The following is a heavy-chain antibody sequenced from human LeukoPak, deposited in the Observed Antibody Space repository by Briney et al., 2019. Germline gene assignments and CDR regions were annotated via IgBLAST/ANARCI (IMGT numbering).Heavy chain of an antibody. Sequence: GSLRLSCAASGFTFSNYWMSWVRQAPGKGLEWVANIKEDGSEKFYVDSVKGRFTISRDNAKISLYLQMNSLRAEDTAVYYCARDRGSSDYFDYWGQGTLVTVSS. CDR1: GFTFSNYW. V-gene: IGHV3-7*01. D-gene: IGHD6-6*01. CDR2: IKEDGSEK. J-gene: IGHJ4*02. CDR3: ARDRGSSDYFDY.